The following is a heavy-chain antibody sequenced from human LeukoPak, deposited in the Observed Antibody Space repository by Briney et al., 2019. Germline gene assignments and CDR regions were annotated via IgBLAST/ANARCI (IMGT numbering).Heavy chain of an antibody. Sequence: SEALSLTCTVSGGSISSSSYYWGWIRQPPGKGLEWIGSIYYSGSTYYNPSLKSRVTISVDTSKNQFSLKLSSVTAADTAVYYCAREMEEVDYWGQGTLVTVSS. J-gene: IGHJ4*02. D-gene: IGHD1-1*01. CDR3: AREMEEVDY. V-gene: IGHV4-39*07. CDR1: GGSISSSSYY. CDR2: IYYSGST.